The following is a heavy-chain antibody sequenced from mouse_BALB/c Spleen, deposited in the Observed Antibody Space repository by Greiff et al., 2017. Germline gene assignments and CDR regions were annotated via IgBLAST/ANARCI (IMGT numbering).Heavy chain of an antibody. J-gene: IGHJ3*01. Sequence: VQLQQSGPELVKPGASVKISCKASGYTFTDYNMHWVKQSHGKSLEWIGYIYPYNGGTGYNQKFKSKATLTVDNSSSTAYMELRSLTSEDSAVYYCAFGYGWFAYWGQGTLVTVSA. CDR2: IYPYNGGT. D-gene: IGHD2-2*01. V-gene: IGHV1S29*02. CDR1: GYTFTDYN. CDR3: AFGYGWFAY.